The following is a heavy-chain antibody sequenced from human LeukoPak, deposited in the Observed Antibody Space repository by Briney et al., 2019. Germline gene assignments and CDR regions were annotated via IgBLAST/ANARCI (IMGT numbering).Heavy chain of an antibody. CDR2: IGSRPTTT. V-gene: IGHV3-48*03. Sequence: GGSLRLSCAGSGFTFSTYEMNWLRQAPGKELEWVSYIGSRPTTTYYAESVRGRFTISRDNTKNSVFLQMTSLRADDAAVYFCATSGAYEISWAFNIWGQGTMVAVSS. CDR3: ATSGAYEISWAFNI. CDR1: GFTFSTYE. D-gene: IGHD3-9*01. J-gene: IGHJ3*02.